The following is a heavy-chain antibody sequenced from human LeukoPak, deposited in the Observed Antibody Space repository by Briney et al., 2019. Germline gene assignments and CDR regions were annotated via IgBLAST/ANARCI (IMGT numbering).Heavy chain of an antibody. CDR2: INHTGST. Sequence: PSETLSLTCAVYGGSFSGYYWSWIRQPPGKGLEWIGEINHTGSTNYNPSLKSRVTISVDASKTQFSLRLSSVTAADTAVYYCARGQIVQVPTGYTTWGQGTLVTVSS. V-gene: IGHV4-34*01. CDR3: ARGQIVQVPTGYTT. J-gene: IGHJ5*02. CDR1: GGSFSGYY. D-gene: IGHD3-9*01.